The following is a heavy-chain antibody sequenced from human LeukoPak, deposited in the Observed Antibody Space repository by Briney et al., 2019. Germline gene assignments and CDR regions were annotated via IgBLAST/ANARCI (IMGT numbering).Heavy chain of an antibody. V-gene: IGHV4-4*02. CDR1: GGSISSSNW. J-gene: IGHJ6*02. CDR2: IYHSGST. Sequence: SETLSLTCAVSGGSISSSNWWSWVRQSPGKGLEWIGEIYHSGSTNYNPSLKSRVTISVDKSKNQFSLKLSSVTAADTAVYYCARDLGYCSSTSCYLGYYGMDVWGQGTTVTVSS. D-gene: IGHD2-2*01. CDR3: ARDLGYCSSTSCYLGYYGMDV.